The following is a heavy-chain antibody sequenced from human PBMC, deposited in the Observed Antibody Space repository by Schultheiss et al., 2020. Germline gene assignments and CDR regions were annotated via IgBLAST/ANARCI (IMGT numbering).Heavy chain of an antibody. CDR2: IIPIFGTA. J-gene: IGHJ4*02. Sequence: SVKVSCKASGGTFSNYVISWVRQAPGQGLEWMGGIIPIFGTANYAQKFQGRVTITADKSTSTAYMELSSLRSEDTAVYYCARDRLGGGSYAFDYWGQGTLVTVSS. D-gene: IGHD1-26*01. CDR3: ARDRLGGGSYAFDY. CDR1: GGTFSNYV. V-gene: IGHV1-69*06.